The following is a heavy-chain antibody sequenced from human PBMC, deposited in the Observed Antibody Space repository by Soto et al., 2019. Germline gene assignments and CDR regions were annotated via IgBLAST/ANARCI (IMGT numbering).Heavy chain of an antibody. J-gene: IGHJ3*02. CDR3: ARDFRRSASYEHAFDI. V-gene: IGHV4-38-2*02. CDR1: GYSISSDYY. D-gene: IGHD1-26*01. CDR2: VYQSGST. Sequence: SETLSLTCAVSGYSISSDYYWGWIRQPPGKGLEWIGSVYQSGSTYSNPSLTGRVTISVDTSKNQFSLKLTSVTAADTAVYYCARDFRRSASYEHAFDIWGQGTMVTVS.